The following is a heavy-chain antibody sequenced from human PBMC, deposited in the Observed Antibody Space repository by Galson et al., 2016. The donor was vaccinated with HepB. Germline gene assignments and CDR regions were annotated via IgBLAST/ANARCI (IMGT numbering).Heavy chain of an antibody. J-gene: IGHJ5*02. Sequence: SLRLSCAASGFTFSGSTMNWVRQAPGKGLEWVAGISGGGATTYYADSVKGRFTISRDNSKNTLYLDMTSLTSEDRATYYCAKGGSPDQWGQGTLVSVSS. CDR1: GFTFSGST. V-gene: IGHV3-23*01. CDR3: AKGGSPDQ. CDR2: ISGGGATT. D-gene: IGHD6-13*01.